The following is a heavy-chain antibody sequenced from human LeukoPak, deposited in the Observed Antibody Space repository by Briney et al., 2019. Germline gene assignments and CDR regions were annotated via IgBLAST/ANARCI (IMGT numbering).Heavy chain of an antibody. Sequence: PSETLSLTCTVSGASFSSSTYYWGWIRQPPGKGLEWIGSIYYSGSTYYNPSLKSRVTMSVDTSKNQFSLKLSSVTAADTAVYYCASSESSWGQGTLVTVSS. D-gene: IGHD3-16*02. CDR2: IYYSGST. CDR3: ASSESS. CDR1: GASFSSSTYY. J-gene: IGHJ5*02. V-gene: IGHV4-39*07.